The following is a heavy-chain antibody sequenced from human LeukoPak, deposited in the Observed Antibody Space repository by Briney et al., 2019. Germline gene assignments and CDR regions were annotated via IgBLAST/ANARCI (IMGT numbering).Heavy chain of an antibody. CDR3: ARDLGNYYDEIGAFDI. CDR1: GGTFSSYA. V-gene: IGHV1-69*04. Sequence: GASVKVSCKASGGTFSSYAISWVRQAPGQGLEWMGRIIPILGIANYAQKFQGRVTITADKSTSTAYMELSSLRSEDTAVYYCARDLGNYYDEIGAFDIWGQGTMVTVSS. J-gene: IGHJ3*02. CDR2: IIPILGIA. D-gene: IGHD3-22*01.